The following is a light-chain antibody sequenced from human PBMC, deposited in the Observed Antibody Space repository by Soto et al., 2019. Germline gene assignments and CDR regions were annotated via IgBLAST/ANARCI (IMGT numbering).Light chain of an antibody. CDR3: ATGDDSLSARV. CDR1: NSNVGGYH. V-gene: IGLV1-47*02. J-gene: IGLJ3*02. CDR2: NNN. Sequence: QSVLTQPPSVSGTPGQRVTISCSGSNSNVGGYHIYWYQQLPRTAPTLLIYNNNHRPSGVPDRFSGSKSGTSTSLAISGRRYEDEADYYCATGDDSLSARVFGGGTKLTVL.